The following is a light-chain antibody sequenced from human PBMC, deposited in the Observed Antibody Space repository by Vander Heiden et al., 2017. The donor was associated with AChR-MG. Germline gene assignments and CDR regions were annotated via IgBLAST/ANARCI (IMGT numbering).Light chain of an antibody. CDR3: NSRDSSGNLWV. J-gene: IGLJ3*02. Sequence: SSELTQDPAVSVALGQTVRVTCQGDRLRGYDASWLLEEAGQAPILVIYGKDNRPSAVPVRFSGSSSGNTASLTITGAQTEDGADYYCNSRDSSGNLWVFGGGTKLTVL. CDR2: GKD. CDR1: RLRGYD. V-gene: IGLV3-19*01.